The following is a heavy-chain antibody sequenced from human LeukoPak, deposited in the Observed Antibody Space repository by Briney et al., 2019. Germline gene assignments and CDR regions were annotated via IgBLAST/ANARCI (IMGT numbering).Heavy chain of an antibody. V-gene: IGHV1-69*05. Sequence: SVKVSCKASGYTFTGYYMHWVRQAPGQGLEWMGWIIPIFGTANYAQKFQGRVTITTDESTSTAYMELSSLRSEDTAVYYCARLHPYYYYMDVWGKGTTVTVSS. CDR2: IIPIFGTA. D-gene: IGHD4-11*01. CDR1: GYTFTGYY. J-gene: IGHJ6*03. CDR3: ARLHPYYYYMDV.